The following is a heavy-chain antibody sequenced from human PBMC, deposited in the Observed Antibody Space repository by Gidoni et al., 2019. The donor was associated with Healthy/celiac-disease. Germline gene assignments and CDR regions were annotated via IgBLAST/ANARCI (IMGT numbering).Heavy chain of an antibody. D-gene: IGHD4-17*01. CDR3: AGSRLRWRYYFDY. Sequence: QVQLQQWGAGLLKPSEPLSLTCAVYGGSFSGYYWSWIRQPPGKELEWIGEINHSGSGNDNPSLKSQVTISVDTAKNQFSLKLSSVTAADTAVYYCAGSRLRWRYYFDYWGQGTLVTVSS. CDR2: INHSGSG. CDR1: GGSFSGYY. J-gene: IGHJ4*02. V-gene: IGHV4-34*01.